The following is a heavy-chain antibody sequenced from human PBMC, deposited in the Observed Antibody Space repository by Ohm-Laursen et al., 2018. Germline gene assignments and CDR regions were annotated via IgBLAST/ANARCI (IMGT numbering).Heavy chain of an antibody. CDR2: INHSGST. J-gene: IGHJ6*02. CDR3: ASHCTNGVCYPPYYYYGMDV. D-gene: IGHD2-8*01. CDR1: GGSFSGYY. Sequence: GTLSLTCAVYGGSFSGYYWSWIRQPPGKGLEWIGEINHSGSTNYNPSLKSRVTISVDTSKNQFSLKLSSVTAADTAVYYCASHCTNGVCYPPYYYYGMDVWGQGTTVTVSS. V-gene: IGHV4-34*01.